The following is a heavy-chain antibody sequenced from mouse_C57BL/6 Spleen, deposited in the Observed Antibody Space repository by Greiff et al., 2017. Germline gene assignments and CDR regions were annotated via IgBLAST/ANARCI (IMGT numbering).Heavy chain of an antibody. V-gene: IGHV1-19*01. Sequence: VQLQQSGPVLVKPGASVKMSCKASGYTFTDYYMNWVKQSHGKSLEWIGVINPYNGGTSYNQKFKGKATLTVDKSSSTAYMELNSLTSEDSAVYYCARRPLDYGSSFWYFDVWGTGTTVTVSS. CDR3: ARRPLDYGSSFWYFDV. D-gene: IGHD1-1*01. CDR2: INPYNGGT. J-gene: IGHJ1*03. CDR1: GYTFTDYY.